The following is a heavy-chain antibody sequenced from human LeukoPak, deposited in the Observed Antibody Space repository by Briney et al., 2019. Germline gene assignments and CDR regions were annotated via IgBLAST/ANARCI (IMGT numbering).Heavy chain of an antibody. CDR1: GGSISSSSYY. Sequence: SETLSLTCTVSGGSISSSSYYWGWIRQPPGKGLEWIGSIYYSGSTYYNPSLKSRVTISVDTSKNQFSLKLSSVTAADTAVYYCARWGGNSSGWLTYWFDPWGQGTLVTVSS. D-gene: IGHD6-19*01. CDR3: ARWGGNSSGWLTYWFDP. CDR2: IYYSGST. V-gene: IGHV4-39*07. J-gene: IGHJ5*02.